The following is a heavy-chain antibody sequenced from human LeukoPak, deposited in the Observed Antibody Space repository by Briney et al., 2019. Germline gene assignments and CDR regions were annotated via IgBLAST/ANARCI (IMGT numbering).Heavy chain of an antibody. D-gene: IGHD6-13*01. V-gene: IGHV3-21*01. CDR3: ARDSGDWAAAGKNFDY. CDR1: GFTFSKYS. Sequence: GGSVSLFCAPSGFTFSKYSMDWVRQAPREGLGWDSYSSSSSSYIYYADSVKGRFTISRDNTKKSLYLQMNSPRAEDTAVYYCARDSGDWAAAGKNFDYWGQGTLVTVSS. CDR2: SSSSSSYI. J-gene: IGHJ4*02.